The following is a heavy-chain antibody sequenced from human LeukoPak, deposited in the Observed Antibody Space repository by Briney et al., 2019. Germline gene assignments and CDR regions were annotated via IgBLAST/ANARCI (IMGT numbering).Heavy chain of an antibody. CDR2: IKQDGSEK. Sequence: GGSLRLSCAASGFTFSTFWMSWVRQAPGKGLEWVANIKQDGSEKYYVDSVKGRFTISRDNAKNSLYPQMNSLRGEDTAVYYCARDLSPVVRASPMGYWGQGTLVTVSS. CDR3: ARDLSPVVRASPMGY. V-gene: IGHV3-7*01. J-gene: IGHJ4*02. CDR1: GFTFSTFW. D-gene: IGHD3-10*01.